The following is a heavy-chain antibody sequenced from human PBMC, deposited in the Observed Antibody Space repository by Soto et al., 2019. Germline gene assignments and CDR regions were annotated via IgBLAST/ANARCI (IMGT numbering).Heavy chain of an antibody. CDR2: ISRSGSSI. V-gene: IGHV3-48*02. J-gene: IGHJ4*02. D-gene: IGHD5-12*01. CDR1: GFTFSSYG. CDR3: ARAGYSDYDWWDIDY. Sequence: EVQLVESGGGLVQPGGSLRLSCAASGFTFSSYGMNWVRQAPGKGLEWVSYISRSGSSIYYADSVKGRFTISRDNAKNSLYLQMNSLRDEETAVYYCARAGYSDYDWWDIDYWGQGTLVTVSS.